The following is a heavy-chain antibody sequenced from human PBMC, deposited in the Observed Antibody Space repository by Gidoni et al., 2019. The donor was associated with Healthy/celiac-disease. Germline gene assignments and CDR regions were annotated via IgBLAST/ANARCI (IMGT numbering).Heavy chain of an antibody. CDR2: INHSGST. V-gene: IGHV4-34*01. Sequence: QVQLQQWGAGLLKPSETLSLTCAVYGGSFSGYYWSWIRQPPGKGLEWIGEINHSGSTNYNPSLKSRVTISVDTSKNQFSLKLSSVTAADTAVYYCASLMVRGRYYYYGMDVWGQGTTVTVSS. CDR1: GGSFSGYY. CDR3: ASLMVRGRYYYYGMDV. D-gene: IGHD3-10*01. J-gene: IGHJ6*02.